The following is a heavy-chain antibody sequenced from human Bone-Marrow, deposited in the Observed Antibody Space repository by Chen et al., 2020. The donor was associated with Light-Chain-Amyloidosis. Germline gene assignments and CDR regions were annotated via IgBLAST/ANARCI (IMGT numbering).Heavy chain of an antibody. J-gene: IGHJ3*02. CDR2: IRGSGGSR. D-gene: IGHD3-9*01. CDR3: AKDISYDDILPGYPADAFDI. V-gene: IGHV3-23*04. CDR1: GFAFSSYA. Sequence: EVQLVESGGGLLQRGGSLRLSCAASGFAFSSYAMSWVRQAPGKGLEWGSTIRGSGGSRYYGDSVKCRLTISRDNSKNALFLQMNSLIADDTAVYYCAKDISYDDILPGYPADAFDIWGQGTMVTVSS.